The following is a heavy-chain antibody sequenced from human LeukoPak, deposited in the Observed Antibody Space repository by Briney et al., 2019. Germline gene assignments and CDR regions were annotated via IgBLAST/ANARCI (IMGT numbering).Heavy chain of an antibody. D-gene: IGHD3-3*01. CDR3: ARGGYDFWSPYDY. J-gene: IGHJ4*02. Sequence: GGSLRLSCAASGFTFSSYGMHWVRQAPGKGLEWVAFIRYDGSNKYYADSVKGRFTISRDNSKNTLYLQMNSLRAEDTAVYYCARGGYDFWSPYDYWGQGTLVTVSS. CDR1: GFTFSSYG. V-gene: IGHV3-30*02. CDR2: IRYDGSNK.